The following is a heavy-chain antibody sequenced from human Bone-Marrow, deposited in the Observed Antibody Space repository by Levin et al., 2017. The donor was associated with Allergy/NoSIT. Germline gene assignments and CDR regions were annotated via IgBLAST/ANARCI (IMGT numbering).Heavy chain of an antibody. J-gene: IGHJ6*02. V-gene: IGHV3-30*18. CDR1: GFTFSNYG. CDR2: ISYDGSNK. D-gene: IGHD1-26*01. CDR3: AKSVGSYYSPYYYNYGMDV. Sequence: GGSLRLSCAASGFTFSNYGMHWVRQAPGKGLEWVALISYDGSNKYYADSVKGRLTISRDNSKNTLYLQMNSLRIEDTAVYYCAKSVGSYYSPYYYNYGMDVWGQGTTVTVSS.